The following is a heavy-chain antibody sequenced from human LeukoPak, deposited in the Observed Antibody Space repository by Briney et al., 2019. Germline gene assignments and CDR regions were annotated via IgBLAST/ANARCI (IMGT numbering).Heavy chain of an antibody. J-gene: IGHJ4*02. V-gene: IGHV4-59*01. CDR2: IYYTGST. CDR3: VRGGSWLKYFDY. CDR1: DGSISTYY. Sequence: PSETLSLTCTVSDGSISTYYWSWIRQPPGKGLEWIAYIYYTGSTNYNPSLKSRVTISVDTSKNQFSLKLSSVTAADTAVYYCVRGGSWLKYFDYWGQGTLVTVSS. D-gene: IGHD6-13*01.